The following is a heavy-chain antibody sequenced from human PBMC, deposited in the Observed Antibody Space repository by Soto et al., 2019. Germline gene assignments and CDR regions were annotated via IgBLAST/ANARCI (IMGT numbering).Heavy chain of an antibody. V-gene: IGHV4-34*01. CDR3: ARWGGYCSSTSCYTPKIDY. Sequence: SETLSLTCAVYGGSFSGYYWSWIRQPPGKGLEWIGEINHSGSTNYNPSLKSRVTISVDTSKNQFSLKLSSVTAADTAVYYCARWGGYCSSTSCYTPKIDYWGQGTLVTVSS. J-gene: IGHJ4*02. CDR1: GGSFSGYY. D-gene: IGHD2-2*02. CDR2: INHSGST.